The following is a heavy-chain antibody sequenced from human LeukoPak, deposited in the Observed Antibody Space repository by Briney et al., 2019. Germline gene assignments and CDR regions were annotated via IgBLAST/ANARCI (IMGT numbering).Heavy chain of an antibody. CDR1: GGTFSSYA. D-gene: IGHD4-23*01. Sequence: ASVKVSCKASGGTFSSYAISWVRQAPGQGLEWMGWISAYNGNTNYAQKLQGRVTMTTDTSTSTAYMELRSLRSDDTAVYYCARVKNNGGNSGGYWGQGTLVTVSS. CDR2: ISAYNGNT. CDR3: ARVKNNGGNSGGY. J-gene: IGHJ4*02. V-gene: IGHV1-18*01.